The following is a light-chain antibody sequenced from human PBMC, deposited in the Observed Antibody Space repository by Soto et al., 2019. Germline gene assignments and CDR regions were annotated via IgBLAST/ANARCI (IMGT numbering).Light chain of an antibody. Sequence: DVQMTQSPSSLSASVGDRFTITCRASQDIAIYLAWYQQKPGEAPKLLIYAASTLHGGVPSRFSGSGSGTDFALTITSLQAEDFATYYCQQLRSYPSTFGGGTKVDIK. CDR1: QDIAIY. V-gene: IGKV1-9*01. J-gene: IGKJ4*01. CDR3: QQLRSYPST. CDR2: AAS.